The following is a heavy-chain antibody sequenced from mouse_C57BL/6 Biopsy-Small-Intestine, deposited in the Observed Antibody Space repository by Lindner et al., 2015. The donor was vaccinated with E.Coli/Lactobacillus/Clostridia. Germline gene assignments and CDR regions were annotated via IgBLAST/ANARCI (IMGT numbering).Heavy chain of an antibody. CDR3: ARSYIGAMDY. V-gene: IGHV1-42*01. CDR2: INPSTGGT. CDR1: GYSFTGYY. J-gene: IGHJ4*01. D-gene: IGHD1-3*01. Sequence: VQLQESGPELVKPGASVKISCKASGYSFTGYYMHWVKQSPEKSLEWIGEINPSTGGTTYNQKFKAKATLTVDKSSSTAYMQLKSLTSEDSAVYYCARSYIGAMDYWGQGTSVTVSS.